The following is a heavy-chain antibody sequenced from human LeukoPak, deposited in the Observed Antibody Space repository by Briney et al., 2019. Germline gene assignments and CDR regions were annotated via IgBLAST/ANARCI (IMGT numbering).Heavy chain of an antibody. D-gene: IGHD6-19*01. CDR2: MSWNSGSI. CDR1: GFTFDDYA. CDR3: AKVGLEAVAGRDYFDY. J-gene: IGHJ4*02. V-gene: IGHV3-9*01. Sequence: PGGSLRLSCAASGFTFDDYAMHWVRQAPGKGLGWVSGMSWNSGSIAYADSVKGRFTISRDNAKNSLYLQMNSLRAEDTALYYCAKVGLEAVAGRDYFDYWGQGTLVTVSS.